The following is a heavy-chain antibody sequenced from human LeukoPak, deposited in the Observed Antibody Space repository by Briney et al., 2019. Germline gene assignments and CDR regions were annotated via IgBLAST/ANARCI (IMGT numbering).Heavy chain of an antibody. J-gene: IGHJ3*02. CDR1: GGTFSSYA. CDR3: ARRVIVSSSGYAFDI. CDR2: IIPILGIA. D-gene: IGHD6-6*01. Sequence: SVKVSCKASGGTFSSYAISWVRQAPGQGLEWMGRIIPILGIANYAQKFQGRVTITADKSTSTAYMELSSLRSEDTAVYYCARRVIVSSSGYAFDIWGQGTMVTVSS. V-gene: IGHV1-69*04.